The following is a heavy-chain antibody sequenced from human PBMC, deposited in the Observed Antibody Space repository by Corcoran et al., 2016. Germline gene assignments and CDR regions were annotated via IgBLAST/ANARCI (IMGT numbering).Heavy chain of an antibody. Sequence: EVQLVESGGGLVQPGGSLRLSCAASGFTFSSYDMHWVRQATGKVLEWVSAIGTAGDTYYPGSVKGRFTISRENAKNSLYLQMNSLRAEDTAVYYCARSTVTKDALDYWGQGTLVTVSS. V-gene: IGHV3-13*01. D-gene: IGHD4-17*01. J-gene: IGHJ4*02. CDR2: IGTAGDT. CDR3: ARSTVTKDALDY. CDR1: GFTFSSYD.